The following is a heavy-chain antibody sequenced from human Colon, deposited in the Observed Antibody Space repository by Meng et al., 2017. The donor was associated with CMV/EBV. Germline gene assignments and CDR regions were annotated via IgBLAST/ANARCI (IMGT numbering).Heavy chain of an antibody. Sequence: GESLKISCAASGFTFSSYGIHLVRQAPGQGLEWMGWISGSNEYTNYTQNLQGRVTMTTDTSTNTAYMELRSLRSDDTAGYYCARTLIPYGPLFGLVIPHFDFWGQGTLVTVSS. CDR1: GFTFSSYG. CDR2: ISGSNEYT. D-gene: IGHD3-3*01. CDR3: ARTLIPYGPLFGLVIPHFDF. V-gene: IGHV1-18*01. J-gene: IGHJ4*02.